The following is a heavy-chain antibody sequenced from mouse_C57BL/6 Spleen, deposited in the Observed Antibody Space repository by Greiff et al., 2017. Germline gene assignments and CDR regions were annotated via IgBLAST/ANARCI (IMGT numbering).Heavy chain of an antibody. V-gene: IGHV1-82*01. Sequence: QVQLQQSGPELVKPGASVKISCKASGYAFSSYWMNWVKQRPGKGLEWIGRIYPGDGDTNYNGKFKGKATLTADKSSRTAYMQLSSLTSDNSAVYFGASEYYGSSSYWYFDVWGTGTTVTVSS. CDR2: IYPGDGDT. CDR3: ASEYYGSSSYWYFDV. J-gene: IGHJ1*03. D-gene: IGHD1-1*01. CDR1: GYAFSSYW.